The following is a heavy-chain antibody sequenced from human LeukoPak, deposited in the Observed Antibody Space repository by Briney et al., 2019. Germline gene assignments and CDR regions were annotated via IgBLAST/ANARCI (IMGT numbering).Heavy chain of an antibody. CDR3: ASGYDLPY. CDR2: ISRSGSNI. D-gene: IGHD5-12*01. CDR1: GFTFSSYE. V-gene: IGHV3-48*03. Sequence: GGSLRLSCAASGFTFSSYEINWVRQAPGKGLEWVSYISRSGSNIYYADSVKGRFTISRDNAKNSLYLQMNSLRAEDTAVYYCASGYDLPYWGQGTLVTVSS. J-gene: IGHJ4*02.